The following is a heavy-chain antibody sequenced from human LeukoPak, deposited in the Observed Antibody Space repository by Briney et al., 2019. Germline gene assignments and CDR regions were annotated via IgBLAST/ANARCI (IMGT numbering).Heavy chain of an antibody. CDR1: GYSFSRYG. Sequence: ASVKVSCKASGYSFSRYGITWVRQAPGKALEWTGWISAYNGDTHYAQKLQGRVTMTTDTSTSTAYMELRSLRFDDTTVYYCARDFVGFGELFDLFDIWGQGTMVTVSS. CDR2: ISAYNGDT. D-gene: IGHD3-10*01. CDR3: ARDFVGFGELFDLFDI. V-gene: IGHV1-18*01. J-gene: IGHJ3*02.